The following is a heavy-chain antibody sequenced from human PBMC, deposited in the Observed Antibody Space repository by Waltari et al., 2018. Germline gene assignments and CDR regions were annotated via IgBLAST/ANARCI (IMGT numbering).Heavy chain of an antibody. CDR3: ARANLFRSRGLTFDI. CDR1: GYTFSDYA. CDR2: INTGNGNR. J-gene: IGHJ3*02. D-gene: IGHD3-3*01. V-gene: IGHV1-3*03. Sequence: QVQLVQSGAEVKKPGASVKVSCKASGYTFSDYAIHWVRQAPGQRPEWMGWINTGNGNREYSQEFQGRVTISRDTSARTVYMELSSLRSEDMAVYYCARANLFRSRGLTFDIWGQGTMVTVSS.